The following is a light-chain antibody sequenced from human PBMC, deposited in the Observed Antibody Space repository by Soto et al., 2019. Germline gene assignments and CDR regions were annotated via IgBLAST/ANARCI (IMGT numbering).Light chain of an antibody. J-gene: IGKJ4*01. CDR3: QQYDNLPTLT. Sequence: DIQMPQSPSSLSASVGDRVTITCQARQDISNYLNWYQQKPGKAPKLLIYDASNLETGVPSRFSGSGSGTDFTFTISSLQPEDIATYYCQQYDNLPTLTFGGGTKVEIK. CDR2: DAS. V-gene: IGKV1-33*01. CDR1: QDISNY.